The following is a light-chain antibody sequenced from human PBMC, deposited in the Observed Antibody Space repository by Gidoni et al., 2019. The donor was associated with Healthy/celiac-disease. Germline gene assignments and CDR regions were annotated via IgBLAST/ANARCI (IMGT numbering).Light chain of an antibody. Sequence: EIVMTQSPLPRPVTPGEPASIPCRSGQSLLHSNGYNYLDWYLQKPGQSPQLLIYLGSNRASGVPDRFSGSGSGTDFTLTISSVEAEDVGVYYCMQALHSPGTFGQGTKVEIK. J-gene: IGKJ1*01. CDR1: QSLLHSNGYNY. CDR3: MQALHSPGT. CDR2: LGS. V-gene: IGKV2-28*01.